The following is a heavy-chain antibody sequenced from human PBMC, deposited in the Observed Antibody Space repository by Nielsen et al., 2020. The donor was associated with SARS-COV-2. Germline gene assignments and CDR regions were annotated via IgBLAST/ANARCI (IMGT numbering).Heavy chain of an antibody. V-gene: IGHV7-4-1*02. CDR1: GYSFTDYA. D-gene: IGHD2-21*01. J-gene: IGHJ1*01. CDR2: INTDNGNP. Sequence: ASVKVSCKTSGYSFTDYALNWVRQAPGQRLEWMGWINTDNGNPTYAPGFTGRFVFSLDTSINTAYLQISSLRADDTAVYYCARERDRWLPRGDYLQFWGQGTLLTVSS. CDR3: ARERDRWLPRGDYLQF.